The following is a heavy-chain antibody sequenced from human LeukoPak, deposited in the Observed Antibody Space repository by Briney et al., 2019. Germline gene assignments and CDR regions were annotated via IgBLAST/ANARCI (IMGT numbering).Heavy chain of an antibody. CDR3: AKDSSADAYDF. V-gene: IGHV4-34*01. Sequence: SETMSLTCAVYGASFSGYYWSWIRQPPGKGLEWIGETNHSGSTNYNPSLKSRVTISVDTSKNQFSLKLSSVTAADTAVYYCAKDSSADAYDFWGQGTMVTVSS. CDR2: TNHSGST. D-gene: IGHD2-15*01. CDR1: GASFSGYY. J-gene: IGHJ3*01.